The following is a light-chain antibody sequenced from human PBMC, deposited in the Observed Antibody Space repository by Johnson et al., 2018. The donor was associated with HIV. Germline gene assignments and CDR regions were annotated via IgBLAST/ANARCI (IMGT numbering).Light chain of an antibody. CDR1: SSNIGNNY. Sequence: QSVLTQPPSVSAAPGQKVTISCSGSSSNIGNNYVSWYQQLPGTAPKLLIYDNNKRPSGIPDRFSGSNSGTSATLGITRLQTGDEADYYCGTWDSSLTTSYVCGTGTKVIVV. V-gene: IGLV1-51*01. J-gene: IGLJ1*01. CDR3: GTWDSSLTTSYV. CDR2: DNN.